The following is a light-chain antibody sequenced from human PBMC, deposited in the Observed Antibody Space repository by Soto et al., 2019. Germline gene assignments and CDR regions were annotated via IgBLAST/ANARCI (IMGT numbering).Light chain of an antibody. CDR3: QHYNYRRPPVT. CDR1: QSVSTN. CDR2: GAS. Sequence: DIVLTQSPVTVSVSPGERATLSCRASQSVSTNLAWYQHKLGQAPRLLIYGASTRITGIPARVSGSGCGTDFTLTITFLKSEDFGIYFCQHYNYRRPPVTFGGGTKVEI. J-gene: IGKJ4*01. V-gene: IGKV3-15*01.